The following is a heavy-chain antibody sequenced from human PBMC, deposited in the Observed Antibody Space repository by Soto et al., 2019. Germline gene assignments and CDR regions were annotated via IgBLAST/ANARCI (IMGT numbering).Heavy chain of an antibody. CDR1: GGSISSYY. D-gene: IGHD2-2*01. J-gene: IGHJ6*02. CDR3: ARDLVVPTLYYGMDV. Sequence: SETLCLTCTVSGGSISSYYWSWIRQPPGKGLEWIGYIYYSGSTNYNPSLKSRVTISVDTSKNQFSLKLSSVTAADTAVYYCARDLVVPTLYYGMDVWGQGTTVTVSS. CDR2: IYYSGST. V-gene: IGHV4-59*01.